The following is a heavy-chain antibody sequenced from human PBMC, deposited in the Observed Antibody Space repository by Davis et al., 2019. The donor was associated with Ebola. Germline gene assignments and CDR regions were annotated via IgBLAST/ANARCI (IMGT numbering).Heavy chain of an antibody. CDR2: ISSSSSTI. D-gene: IGHD4-17*01. Sequence: PGGSLRLSCAASGFTFSSYSMNWVRQAPGKGLEWVSYISSSSSTIYYADSVKGRFTISRDNAKNSLYLQMNSLRDEDTAVYYCARDRDYGDYESAFDIWGQGTMVTVSS. J-gene: IGHJ3*02. V-gene: IGHV3-48*02. CDR1: GFTFSSYS. CDR3: ARDRDYGDYESAFDI.